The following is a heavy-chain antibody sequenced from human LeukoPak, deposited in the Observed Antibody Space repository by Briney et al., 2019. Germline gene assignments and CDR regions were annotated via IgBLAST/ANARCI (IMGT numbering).Heavy chain of an antibody. CDR1: GYSFTSYW. D-gene: IGHD6-13*01. Sequence: GESLKISCKGSGYSFTSYWIGWVRQMPGKGLEWMGIIYPGDSDTRYSPSFQGQVTISADKSISTAYLQWSGLKASDTAMYYCARLPYSSSWYVFFDYWGQGTLVTVSS. CDR2: IYPGDSDT. J-gene: IGHJ4*02. CDR3: ARLPYSSSWYVFFDY. V-gene: IGHV5-51*01.